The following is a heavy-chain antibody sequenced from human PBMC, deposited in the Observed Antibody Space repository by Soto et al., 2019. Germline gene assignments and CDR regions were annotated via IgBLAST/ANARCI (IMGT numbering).Heavy chain of an antibody. D-gene: IGHD2-2*01. J-gene: IGHJ6*02. CDR2: INPNSGGT. V-gene: IGHV1-2*04. CDR3: ARDSGGAIVVVPAAYGMDV. Sequence: ASVKVSCKASGYTFTGYYMHWVRQAPGQGLEWMGWINPNSGGTSYAQKFQGWVTMTRDTSISTAYMELSRQRSDDTAVYYCARDSGGAIVVVPAAYGMDVWGQGTTVTVSS. CDR1: GYTFTGYY.